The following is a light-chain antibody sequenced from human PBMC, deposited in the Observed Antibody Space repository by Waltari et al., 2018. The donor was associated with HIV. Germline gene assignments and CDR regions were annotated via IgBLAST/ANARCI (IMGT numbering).Light chain of an antibody. J-gene: IGLJ2*01. CDR3: SSFADRDGFYVL. CDR2: EVT. CDR1: NSDIGRYDY. Sequence: QSALTQPPSASGSPGQSVTFSCTGSNSDIGRYDYVSWYQLHPGKAPKLAISEVTKPPSGVSDRFSGSKSANTAFLTVSGLQAEDEADYYCSSFADRDGFYVLFGGGTRLTVL. V-gene: IGLV2-8*01.